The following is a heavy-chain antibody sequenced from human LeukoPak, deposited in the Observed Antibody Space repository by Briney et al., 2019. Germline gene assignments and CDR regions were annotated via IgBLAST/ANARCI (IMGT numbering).Heavy chain of an antibody. D-gene: IGHD6-13*01. Sequence: ASVKVSCKASGFTFTSYDINWVRQAPGQGLEWLGWINTNTGNPTYAQGFTGRFVFSLDTSVSTAYLQISSLKAEDTAVYYCARETRSTVDYWGQGTLVTVSS. CDR1: GFTFTSYD. V-gene: IGHV7-4-1*02. CDR2: INTNTGNP. J-gene: IGHJ4*02. CDR3: ARETRSTVDY.